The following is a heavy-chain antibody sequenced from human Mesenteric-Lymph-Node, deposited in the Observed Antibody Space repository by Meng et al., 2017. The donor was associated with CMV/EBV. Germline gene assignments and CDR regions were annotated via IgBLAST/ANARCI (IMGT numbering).Heavy chain of an antibody. Sequence: GESLKISCAASGFTFSSFVFHWVRQAPGKGLEWVTVIAYDGLDKHYADSVKGRFTISRDNAKNSLYLQMNSLRAEDTAVYYCARARRPIDFWSGYTPSDYWGQGTLVTVSS. CDR1: GFTFSSFV. CDR3: ARARRPIDFWSGYTPSDY. D-gene: IGHD3-3*01. J-gene: IGHJ4*02. V-gene: IGHV3-30*04. CDR2: IAYDGLDK.